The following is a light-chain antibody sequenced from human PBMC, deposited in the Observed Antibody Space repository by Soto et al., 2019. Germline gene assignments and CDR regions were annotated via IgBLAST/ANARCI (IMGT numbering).Light chain of an antibody. V-gene: IGLV1-47*01. J-gene: IGLJ3*02. CDR2: RNN. Sequence: QSVLTQPPSASGTPGQRVTISCSGSSSNIGSNYVYWYQQLPGTAPKLLIYRNNQRPSGVPDRFSGSKSGTSASLAISGLRSEDKADYYCAAWDDSLSGRVFGGGTKVTVL. CDR3: AAWDDSLSGRV. CDR1: SSNIGSNY.